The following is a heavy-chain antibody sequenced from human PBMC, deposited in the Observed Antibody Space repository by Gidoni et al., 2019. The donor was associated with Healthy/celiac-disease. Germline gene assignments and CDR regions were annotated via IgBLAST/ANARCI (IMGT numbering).Heavy chain of an antibody. CDR2: ISYDGSNK. J-gene: IGHJ4*02. V-gene: IGHV3-30*03. CDR1: GFTFSSYG. Sequence: QVQLVESGGGVVQPGRSLRLSCAASGFTFSSYGMHWVRQAPGKGLEWVAVISYDGSNKYYADSVKGRFTISRDNSKNTLYLQMNSLRAEDTAVYYCAVYSSSSAFDYWGQGTLVTVSS. D-gene: IGHD6-6*01. CDR3: AVYSSSSAFDY.